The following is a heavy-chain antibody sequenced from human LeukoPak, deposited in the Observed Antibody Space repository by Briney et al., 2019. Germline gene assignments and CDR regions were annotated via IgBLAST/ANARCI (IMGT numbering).Heavy chain of an antibody. CDR2: ISGSGGST. CDR1: GFTFSSYG. V-gene: IGHV3-23*01. Sequence: PGGTLRLSCAASGFTFSSYGMSWVRQAPGKGLEWVSAISGSGGSTYYADSVKGRFTISRDNSKNTLYLQMNSLRAEDTAVYYCAKSARMVRGGLGYWGQGTLVTVSS. CDR3: AKSARMVRGGLGY. D-gene: IGHD3-10*01. J-gene: IGHJ4*02.